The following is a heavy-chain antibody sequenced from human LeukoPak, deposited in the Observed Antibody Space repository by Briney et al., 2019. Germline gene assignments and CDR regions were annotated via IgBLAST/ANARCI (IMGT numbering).Heavy chain of an antibody. CDR3: ARRGASGSGSPMIDY. J-gene: IGHJ4*02. D-gene: IGHD3-10*01. CDR2: INHSGST. V-gene: IGHV4-34*01. CDR1: GGSFSRYY. Sequence: SETLSLTCAVYGGSFSRYYWSWIRQPPGKGLEWIGEINHSGSTNYNPSLKSRVTISVDTSKNQFSLKLSSVTAADTAVYYCARRGASGSGSPMIDYWGQGTLVTVSS.